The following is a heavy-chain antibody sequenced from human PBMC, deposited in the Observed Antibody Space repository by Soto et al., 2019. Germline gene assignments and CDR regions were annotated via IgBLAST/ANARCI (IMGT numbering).Heavy chain of an antibody. CDR1: GFTFSSYS. Sequence: EVQLVESGGGLVQPGGSLRLSCAASGFTFSSYSMNWVRQAPGKGLEWVSYISSSSSTIYYADSVKGRFTISRDNAKNSLYLQMNSLRAEGTAVYYCAREYSSSWYGLNWFDPWGQGTLVTVSS. CDR3: AREYSSSWYGLNWFDP. V-gene: IGHV3-48*01. J-gene: IGHJ5*02. CDR2: ISSSSSTI. D-gene: IGHD6-13*01.